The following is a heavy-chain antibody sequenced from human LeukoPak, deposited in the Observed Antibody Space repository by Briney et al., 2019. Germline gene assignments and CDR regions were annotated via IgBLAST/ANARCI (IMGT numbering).Heavy chain of an antibody. J-gene: IGHJ4*02. CDR3: ARGSFDWLPLRSGGHFDY. Sequence: ASVKVSCKASGYTFTSYGISWVRQAPGQGLEWMGWISAYNGNTNYAQKLQGRVTMTTDTSTSTAYMELRSLRSDDTAVYYCARGSFDWLPLRSGGHFDYWGQGTLVTVSS. CDR2: ISAYNGNT. D-gene: IGHD3-9*01. CDR1: GYTFTSYG. V-gene: IGHV1-18*01.